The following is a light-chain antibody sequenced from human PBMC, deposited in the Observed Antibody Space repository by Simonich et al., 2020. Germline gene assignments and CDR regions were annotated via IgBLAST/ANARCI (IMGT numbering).Light chain of an antibody. CDR2: WAS. Sequence: DIVMTQSPDSLAVSLGERATINCKSSPSVLYSTKNNNYLAWYQQKPGQPPKLLIYWASTRESGVPDRFSGSGSGTDFTLTISSLQAEDVAVYYCQQYYSTPPTFGQGTKVEIK. V-gene: IGKV4-1*01. CDR1: PSVLYSTKNNNY. J-gene: IGKJ1*01. CDR3: QQYYSTPPT.